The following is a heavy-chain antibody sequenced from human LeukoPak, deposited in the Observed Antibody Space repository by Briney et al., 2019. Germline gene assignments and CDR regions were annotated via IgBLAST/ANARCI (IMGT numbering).Heavy chain of an antibody. CDR1: GGSFSGYY. D-gene: IGHD2-15*01. J-gene: IGHJ4*02. CDR2: INHSGST. CDR3: ARFTVVVVAATPQGEDY. Sequence: PSETLSLTCAVYGGSFSGYYWSWIRQPPGKGLEWIGEINHSGSTHYNPSLKSRVTISVDTSKSQFSLKLSSVTAADTAVYYCARFTVVVVAATPQGEDYWGQGTLVTVSS. V-gene: IGHV4-34*01.